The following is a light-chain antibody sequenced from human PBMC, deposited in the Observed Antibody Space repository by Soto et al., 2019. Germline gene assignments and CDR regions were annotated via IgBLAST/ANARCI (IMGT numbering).Light chain of an antibody. CDR1: QSVLYSSNSKNY. CDR3: LQYHSVPWT. V-gene: IGKV4-1*01. CDR2: WAS. Sequence: DIVMTQSPDSLAVSLGERATINCKSSQSVLYSSNSKNYLAWYQQKPGQPPKLLIYWASTRESGVPDRFGARRSDTNVTLAISSLRVEDVAFHYWLQYHSVPWTFGQGSKV. J-gene: IGKJ1*01.